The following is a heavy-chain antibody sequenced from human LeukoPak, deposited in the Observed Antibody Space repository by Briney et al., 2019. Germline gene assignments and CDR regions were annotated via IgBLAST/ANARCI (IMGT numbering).Heavy chain of an antibody. D-gene: IGHD6-19*01. CDR3: ARRDISSGWSFDY. J-gene: IGHJ4*02. CDR1: GGSINNYH. Sequence: SETLSLTCTVSGGSINNYHGSWIRQPAGKGLEWIGQIYTDGSTNYNPPLKSRVTMSIDTTEDRVSLTIRSVTAADTAFYYCARRDISSGWSFDYWGQGTLVTVSS. CDR2: IYTDGST. V-gene: IGHV4-4*07.